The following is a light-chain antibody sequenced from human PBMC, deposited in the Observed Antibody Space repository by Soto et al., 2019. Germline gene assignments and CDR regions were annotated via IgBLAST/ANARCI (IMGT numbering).Light chain of an antibody. CDR3: QQYSSTPHT. V-gene: IGKV3-20*01. J-gene: IGKJ2*01. CDR1: HSVSSSY. Sequence: VLTPSPRPLSLSPGQTATLSCRASHSVSSSYSAWYEHKRGHAPKHLMIGTGGRATGIPDKFSNTGSGTDFTLIINRLEPEDCAVYHCQQYSSTPHTFGQGTKVDIK. CDR2: GTG.